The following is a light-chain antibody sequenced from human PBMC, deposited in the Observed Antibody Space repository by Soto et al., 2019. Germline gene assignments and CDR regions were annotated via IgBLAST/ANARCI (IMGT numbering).Light chain of an antibody. Sequence: DRHMAQSPYTLCASAGAPVTITCRASQSIDRWLAWYQQKPGKAPKVLIWDATTLHRGVPSRFSGSRSGTEFTLTISSLQPDDFATYYCQQSETYPLTVGQGGRLEI. J-gene: IGKJ5*01. CDR1: QSIDRW. CDR2: DAT. V-gene: IGKV1-5*01. CDR3: QQSETYPLT.